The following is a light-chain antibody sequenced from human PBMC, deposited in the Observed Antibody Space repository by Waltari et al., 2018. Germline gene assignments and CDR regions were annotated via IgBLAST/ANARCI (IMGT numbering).Light chain of an antibody. CDR1: QSISCY. V-gene: IGKV1-8*01. CDR2: AAS. Sequence: AIRVTQSPSAPSASTVDRVTLTCRASQSISCYSAWYQQQPGKAPKVLIYAASTLQSGVPSRFSGSGSGTDFTLTIDSLQPDDFATYYCQQYNRFSPFGQGTNVEVK. J-gene: IGKJ1*01. CDR3: QQYNRFSP.